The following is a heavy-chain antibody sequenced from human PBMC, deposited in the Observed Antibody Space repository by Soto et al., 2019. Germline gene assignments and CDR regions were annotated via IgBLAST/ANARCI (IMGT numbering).Heavy chain of an antibody. CDR1: GYSFTSYC. CDR2: TYPGDSDT. CDR3: SAEGIFGVVPPYYYGMDV. D-gene: IGHD3-3*01. Sequence: GTSLKISCXGSGYSFTSYCIGWKRQMPGNGLEWMVLTYPGDSDTGFSPSFQDQVTISANKSISTAYLQRSSLKTSDTAMYYCSAEGIFGVVPPYYYGMDVWGQVTTVTVSS. J-gene: IGHJ6*02. V-gene: IGHV5-51*01.